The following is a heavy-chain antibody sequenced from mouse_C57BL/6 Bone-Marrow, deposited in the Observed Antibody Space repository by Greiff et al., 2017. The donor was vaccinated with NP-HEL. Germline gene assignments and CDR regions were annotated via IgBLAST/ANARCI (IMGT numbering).Heavy chain of an antibody. Sequence: QVQLQQYGAELARPGASVKMSCKASGYTFTSYTMHWVKQRPGQGLEWIGYINPSSGYTKYNQKFKDKATLTADKSSSTAYMQLSSLTSEDSAVYYCARGNGSSDYYAMDYWGQGTSVTVSS. CDR1: GYTFTSYT. CDR3: ARGNGSSDYYAMDY. D-gene: IGHD1-1*01. J-gene: IGHJ4*01. CDR2: INPSSGYT. V-gene: IGHV1-4*01.